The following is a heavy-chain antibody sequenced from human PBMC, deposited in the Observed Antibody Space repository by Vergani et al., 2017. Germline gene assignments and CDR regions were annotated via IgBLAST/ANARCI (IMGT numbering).Heavy chain of an antibody. CDR3: ARDNKQLRPRAFDL. V-gene: IGHV4-61*02. CDR1: GASINNDFYY. Sequence: QVQLQESGPGLVKPSQTLSLTCTVSGASINNDFYYWHWIRQPAGKGLEWIGRVYVSGITDYNSSLQSRVSMSVDTSKNQFSLTLTSVTAADTAVYYCARDNKQLRPRAFDLWCQGTMVTV. J-gene: IGHJ3*01. D-gene: IGHD4-23*01. CDR2: VYVSGIT.